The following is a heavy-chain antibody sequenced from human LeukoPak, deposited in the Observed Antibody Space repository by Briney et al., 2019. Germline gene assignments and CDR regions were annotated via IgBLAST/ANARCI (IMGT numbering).Heavy chain of an antibody. J-gene: IGHJ3*02. V-gene: IGHV1-8*02. CDR3: ARGLRYYYGSGDPAVDI. CDR2: MNPNSGNT. Sequence: ASVKVSCKASGYTFTSYDINWARQATGQGLEWMGWMNPNSGNTGYAQKFQGRVTMTRNTSISTAYMELSSLRSEDTAVYYCARGLRYYYGSGDPAVDIWGQGTMVTDSS. CDR1: GYTFTSYD. D-gene: IGHD3-10*01.